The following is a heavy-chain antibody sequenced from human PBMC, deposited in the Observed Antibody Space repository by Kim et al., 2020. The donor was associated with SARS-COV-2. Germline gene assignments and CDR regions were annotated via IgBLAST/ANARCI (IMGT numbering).Heavy chain of an antibody. Sequence: SETLSLTCTVSGGSISSSSYYWGWIRQPPGKGLEWIGSIYYSGSTYYNPSLKSRVTISVDTSKNQFSLKLSSVTAADTAVYYCARRLASTGRFDYWGQGT. J-gene: IGHJ4*02. CDR2: IYYSGST. CDR1: GGSISSSSYY. CDR3: ARRLASTGRFDY. D-gene: IGHD1-1*01. V-gene: IGHV4-39*01.